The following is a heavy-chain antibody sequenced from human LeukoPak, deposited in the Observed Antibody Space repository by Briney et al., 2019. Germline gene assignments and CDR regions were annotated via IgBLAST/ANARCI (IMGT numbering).Heavy chain of an antibody. Sequence: SQTLSLTCTVSGGSISSGGYYWSWIRQHPGKGLEWIGYIYYSGSTYYNPSLKSRVTISVDTSKNQFSLKLSSVTAADTAVYYCARDPREYYDYVWGSYRYSDYWGQGTLVTVSS. CDR3: ARDPREYYDYVWGSYRYSDY. D-gene: IGHD3-16*02. J-gene: IGHJ4*02. CDR1: GGSISSGGYY. CDR2: IYYSGST. V-gene: IGHV4-31*03.